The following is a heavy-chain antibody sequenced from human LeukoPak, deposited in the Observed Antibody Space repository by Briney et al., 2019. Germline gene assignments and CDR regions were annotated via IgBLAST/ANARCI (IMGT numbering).Heavy chain of an antibody. J-gene: IGHJ6*02. CDR2: SYYGGLT. CDR3: ARHVFPASGSYDKGPRYGMDG. D-gene: IGHD3-10*01. CDR1: GGSISSSAYY. Sequence: PSVTLSLTCSVSGGSISSSAYYWGWICQPPGEWRVWRGTSYYGGLTYYNPSLKTPVTISVDTCKNQFTLNLRSVTATDTVMYHCARHVFPASGSYDKGPRYGMDGWGQGTTVTVSS. V-gene: IGHV4-39*01.